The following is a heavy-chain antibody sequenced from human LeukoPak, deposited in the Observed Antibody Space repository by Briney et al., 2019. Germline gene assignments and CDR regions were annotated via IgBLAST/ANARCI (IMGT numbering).Heavy chain of an antibody. V-gene: IGHV4-34*01. D-gene: IGHD3-3*01. CDR2: INHSGST. Sequence: SVTLSLTCAVFGVSFSDYYWSWIRQPPGKGLEWIGEINHSGSTNYNPSLKSRVTISVDTSKNQFSLKLSSVTAADTAVYYCARHDRFWSAYPLGYFDYWGQGTLVTVSS. CDR3: ARHDRFWSAYPLGYFDY. J-gene: IGHJ4*02. CDR1: GVSFSDYY.